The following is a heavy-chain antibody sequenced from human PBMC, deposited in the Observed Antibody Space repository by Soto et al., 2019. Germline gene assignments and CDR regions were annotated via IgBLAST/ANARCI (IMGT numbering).Heavy chain of an antibody. CDR1: GGTFSSYA. J-gene: IGHJ4*02. CDR3: ARVRIAAAVNDFDY. D-gene: IGHD6-13*01. CDR2: VNPILSMS. Sequence: ASVKVSCKASGGTFSSYAISWVRQAPGLGLEWMGRVNPILSMSNYAQKFQGRVTMTADKSTSTAYMELRSLRSDDTAVYYCARVRIAAAVNDFDYWGQGTLVTVSS. V-gene: IGHV1-69*04.